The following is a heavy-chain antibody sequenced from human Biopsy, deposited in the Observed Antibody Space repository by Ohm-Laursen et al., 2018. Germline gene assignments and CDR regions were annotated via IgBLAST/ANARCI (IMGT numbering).Heavy chain of an antibody. Sequence: FGDYYMSWIRQPPGKGLEWIGEINHSGSTNNNPSLKSRVTISVDTSKNQFSLKVSSVTAADTAVYYCARGRGYCGGDCYPTYYYNYGMDVWGQGTTVTVSS. D-gene: IGHD2-21*02. V-gene: IGHV4-34*01. J-gene: IGHJ6*02. CDR2: INHSGST. CDR1: FGDYY. CDR3: ARGRGYCGGDCYPTYYYNYGMDV.